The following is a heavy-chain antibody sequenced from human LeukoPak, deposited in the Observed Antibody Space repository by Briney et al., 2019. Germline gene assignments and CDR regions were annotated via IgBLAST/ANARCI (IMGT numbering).Heavy chain of an antibody. D-gene: IGHD3-16*02. J-gene: IGHJ4*02. Sequence: SETLSLTCIVSGGSISSYYWDWIRQPPGKGLEWIGYIYYSGYTNYNPSLKSRVTISVDTSKNQFSLKLSSVPAADTAVYYCARGLGFYDYVWGSHRYAPYYFDYWGQGTLVTVSS. V-gene: IGHV4-59*01. CDR2: IYYSGYT. CDR1: GGSISSYY. CDR3: ARGLGFYDYVWGSHRYAPYYFDY.